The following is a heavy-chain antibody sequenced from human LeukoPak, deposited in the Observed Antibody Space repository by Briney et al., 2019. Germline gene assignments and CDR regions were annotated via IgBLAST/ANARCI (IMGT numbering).Heavy chain of an antibody. D-gene: IGHD5-24*01. Sequence: GGSLRLSCAASGFTFSNAWMSWVRQAPGKGLEWVGRIKSKTGGGTIDYAAPVKGRFTISRDDSKNTMYLQINSLKTEDTAVYYCRRDGFSSMHWGQGTLVTVSS. CDR1: GFTFSNAW. J-gene: IGHJ4*02. CDR2: IKSKTGGGTI. V-gene: IGHV3-15*01. CDR3: RRDGFSSMH.